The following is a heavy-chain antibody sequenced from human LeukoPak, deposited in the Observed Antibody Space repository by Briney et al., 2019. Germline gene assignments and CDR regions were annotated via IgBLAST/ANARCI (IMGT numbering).Heavy chain of an antibody. CDR3: AKALTSGWYLDAFNI. D-gene: IGHD6-19*01. CDR1: GFTFSSCG. CDR2: ISYDGSNK. J-gene: IGHJ3*02. Sequence: GGSLRLSCAASGFTFSSCGMRWVRQAPGKGLEWVAVISYDGSNKYYADSVKGRFTISRDNSKNTLFLEMNSLRAEDTAVYYCAKALTSGWYLDAFNIWGQGTMVTVSS. V-gene: IGHV3-30*18.